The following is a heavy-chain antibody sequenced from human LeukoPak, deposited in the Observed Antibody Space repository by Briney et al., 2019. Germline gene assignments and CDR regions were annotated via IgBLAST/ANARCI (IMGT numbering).Heavy chain of an antibody. CDR1: GGSISSGDYY. CDR2: IYYSGST. V-gene: IGHV4-30-4*08. J-gene: IGHJ3*02. CDR3: ASVLSQFGVVGAFDI. D-gene: IGHD3-3*01. Sequence: SQTLSLTCTVSGGSISSGDYYWSWIRQPPGKGLEWIGYIYYSGSTYYNPSLKSRVTISVDTSKNQFSLKLSSVTAADTAVYYCASVLSQFGVVGAFDIWGQGTMVTVSS.